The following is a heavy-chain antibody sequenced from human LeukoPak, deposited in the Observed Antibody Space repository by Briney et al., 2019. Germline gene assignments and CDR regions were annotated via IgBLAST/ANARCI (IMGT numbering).Heavy chain of an antibody. CDR1: GFTCSNYW. V-gene: IGHV3-7*01. J-gene: IGHJ6*02. CDR2: IKEDGGEK. Sequence: GGSLRLSCAASGFTCSNYWMTWLRQAPGKGLEWVASIKEDGGEKYYVDSVKGRFTVSRDNAKNSFYLQMNSLRVEDTAVYYCARGHYGMDVWGQGTTVTVSS. CDR3: ARGHYGMDV.